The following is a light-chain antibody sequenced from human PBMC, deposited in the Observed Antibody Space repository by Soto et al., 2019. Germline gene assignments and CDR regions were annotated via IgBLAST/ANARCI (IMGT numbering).Light chain of an antibody. CDR3: QQRSNWPRT. J-gene: IGKJ5*01. CDR2: DAS. V-gene: IGKV3-11*01. CDR1: QSISSY. Sequence: EIVLTQSPATLSLSPGERATLSCRASQSISSYLAWYQHKPGQAPRLLIYDASNRATGIPARFSGSGSGTDSTLTISSLEPEDFAVYYCQQRSNWPRTFGQGTRLEIK.